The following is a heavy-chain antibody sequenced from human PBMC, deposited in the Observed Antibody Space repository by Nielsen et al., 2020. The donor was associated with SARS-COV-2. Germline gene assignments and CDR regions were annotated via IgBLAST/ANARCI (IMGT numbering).Heavy chain of an antibody. J-gene: IGHJ5*02. CDR2: IYYSGST. D-gene: IGHD3-10*01. CDR1: GGSISSSSYY. V-gene: IGHV4-39*01. Sequence: SETLSLTCTVSGGSISSSSYYWGWIRQPPGKGLEWIGNIYYSGSTYYNPSLKSRVTISVDTSKNQFSLKLSSVTAADTAVYYCARLGYYYGSGSYAWFDPWGQGTLVTVSS. CDR3: ARLGYYYGSGSYAWFDP.